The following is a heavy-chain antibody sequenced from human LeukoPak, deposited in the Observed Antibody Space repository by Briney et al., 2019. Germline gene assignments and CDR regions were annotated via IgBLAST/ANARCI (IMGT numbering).Heavy chain of an antibody. D-gene: IGHD3-10*01. V-gene: IGHV3-30-3*01. Sequence: GGSLRLSCAASGFTFSSYAMHWVRQAPGKGLEWVAVISYDGSDKYYADSVKGRFTISRDNSKNTLYLQMNRLRAEDTAVYYCARGRSITVLRGVILGGVYFDYWGQGTLVTVSS. CDR1: GFTFSSYA. CDR3: ARGRSITVLRGVILGGVYFDY. J-gene: IGHJ4*02. CDR2: ISYDGSDK.